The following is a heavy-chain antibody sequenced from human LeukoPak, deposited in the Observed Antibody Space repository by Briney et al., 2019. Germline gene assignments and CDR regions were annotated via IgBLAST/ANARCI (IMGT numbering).Heavy chain of an antibody. V-gene: IGHV1-18*01. J-gene: IGHJ5*02. CDR2: ISAYNGNT. D-gene: IGHD6-19*01. CDR3: ARGGEQWLSNWFDP. Sequence: ASVKVSCKASGYAFTNYVITWVRQAPGQGLEWMGWISAYNGNTNYAQNFQARVTMTTDTSTSTAYMELRSLRSEDTAVYYCARGGEQWLSNWFDPWGQGTLVTVSS. CDR1: GYAFTNYV.